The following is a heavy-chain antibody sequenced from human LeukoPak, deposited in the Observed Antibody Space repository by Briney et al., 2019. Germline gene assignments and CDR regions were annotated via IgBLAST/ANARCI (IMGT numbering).Heavy chain of an antibody. Sequence: GGSLRLSCAASGFTFSSYAMTWIRQAPGKGLEWISYIGNGGSNIMLYADSVKGRFTVFRDYAKNSLYLQMNSLRAEDTAVYYCARDKSNKGHDCWGQGTLVTVSS. CDR1: GFTFSSYA. J-gene: IGHJ4*02. V-gene: IGHV3-48*04. CDR3: ARDKSNKGHDC. CDR2: IGNGGSNIM.